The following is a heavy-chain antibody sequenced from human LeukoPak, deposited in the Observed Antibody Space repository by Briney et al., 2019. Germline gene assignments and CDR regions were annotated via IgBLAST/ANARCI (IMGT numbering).Heavy chain of an antibody. CDR2: ISRSGRT. Sequence: PGGSLRLSCAASGFTFSTYDMQWVRQAPGKGLEWVSGISRSGRTYYTDSVKGRFSISRDNSKYTLYLQMNSLRAEDTAVYYCAQGGYFAFDIWGQGTMVAVSS. J-gene: IGHJ3*02. V-gene: IGHV3-23*01. D-gene: IGHD2-2*03. CDR1: GFTFSTYD. CDR3: AQGGYFAFDI.